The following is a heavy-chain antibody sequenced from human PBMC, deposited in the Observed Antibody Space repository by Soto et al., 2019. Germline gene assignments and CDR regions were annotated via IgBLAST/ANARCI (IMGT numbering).Heavy chain of an antibody. CDR1: GFTFSSYA. J-gene: IGHJ4*02. CDR2: ISYDGSNK. Sequence: PGGSLRLSCAASGFTFSSYAMHWVRQAPGKGLEWVAVISYDGSNKYYADSVKGRFTISRDNSKNTLYLQMNSLRAEDTAVYYCARGYVVTSLDYWGQGTLVTVSS. V-gene: IGHV3-30-3*01. D-gene: IGHD3-22*01. CDR3: ARGYVVTSLDY.